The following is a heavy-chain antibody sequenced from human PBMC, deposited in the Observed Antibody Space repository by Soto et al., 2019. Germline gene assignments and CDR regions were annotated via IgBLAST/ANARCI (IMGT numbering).Heavy chain of an antibody. D-gene: IGHD2-15*01. V-gene: IGHV4-61*01. CDR2: IYYSGST. CDR3: ARGGRYCSGGSCYRSGVWFDP. Sequence: SETLSLTCTVPGGSVSSGSYYWSWIRQPPGKGLEWIGYIYYSGSTNYNPSLKSRVTISVDTSKNQFSLKLSSVTAADTAVYYCARGGRYCSGGSCYRSGVWFDPWGQGTLVTVSS. CDR1: GGSVSSGSYY. J-gene: IGHJ5*02.